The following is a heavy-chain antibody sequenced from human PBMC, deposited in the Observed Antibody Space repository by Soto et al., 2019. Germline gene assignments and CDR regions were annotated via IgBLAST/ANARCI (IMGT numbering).Heavy chain of an antibody. V-gene: IGHV3-7*01. CDR2: IKQDGSEK. CDR1: GFTFSSYW. J-gene: IGHJ4*02. CDR3: ATKISGAAGINY. Sequence: GGSLRLSCAASGFTFSSYWMTWVRQAPGKGLEWVANIKQDGSEKYYVDSVKGRFTISRDNANNSLYLQMNSLRAEDTAMYYCATKISGAAGINYWGQGTLVTVSS. D-gene: IGHD6-13*01.